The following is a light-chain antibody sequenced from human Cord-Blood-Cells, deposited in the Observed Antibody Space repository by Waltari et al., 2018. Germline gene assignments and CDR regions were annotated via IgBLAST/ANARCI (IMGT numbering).Light chain of an antibody. J-gene: IGKJ2*01. CDR3: QQYYSTPYT. CDR2: WAS. CDR1: QSVLYSSNNKNY. Sequence: DIVMTQSPDSLAVSLGERGTINCKSSQSVLYSSNNKNYLAWYQQKPGQPPKLLIYWASTRDAGVPDRFSGSGSGTDFTLTISSLQAEDVAVYYCQQYYSTPYTFGQGTKLEIK. V-gene: IGKV4-1*01.